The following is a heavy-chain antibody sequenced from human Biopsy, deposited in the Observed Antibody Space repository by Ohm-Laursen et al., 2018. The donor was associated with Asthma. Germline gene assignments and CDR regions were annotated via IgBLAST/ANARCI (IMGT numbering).Heavy chain of an antibody. J-gene: IGHJ6*02. Sequence: SQTLSLTCPVSGAYIGTPDYHWSWIRQSPGKGLEWIGFVFYSGTTHYSRSLERRLFLSIDTARNEFSMNLRSLTAADTAVYFCARVASYGGVYFGIDVWGPGSTVSV. CDR2: VFYSGTT. CDR1: GAYIGTPDYH. D-gene: IGHD4-23*01. CDR3: ARVASYGGVYFGIDV. V-gene: IGHV4-30-4*01.